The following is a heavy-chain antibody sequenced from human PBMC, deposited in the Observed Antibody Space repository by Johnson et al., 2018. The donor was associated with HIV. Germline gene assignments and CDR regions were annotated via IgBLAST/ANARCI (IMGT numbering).Heavy chain of an antibody. Sequence: QVQLVESGGGLVQPGGSLRLSCVVSGFTFSTYAMDWVRQAPGKGLEWVAVISFDANNKYYADSVKGRFTISRDNSKNTLYLQMNSLRAEDTAVYYCARGIAAAGSDAFDIWGQGTMVTVSS. J-gene: IGHJ3*02. V-gene: IGHV3-30-3*01. CDR3: ARGIAAAGSDAFDI. CDR1: GFTFSTYA. D-gene: IGHD6-13*01. CDR2: ISFDANNK.